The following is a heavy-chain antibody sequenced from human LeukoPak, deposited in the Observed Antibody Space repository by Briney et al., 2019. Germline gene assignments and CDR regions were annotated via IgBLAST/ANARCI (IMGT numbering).Heavy chain of an antibody. V-gene: IGHV1-46*01. Sequence: ASVKVSCKASGYTFTSYDINWVRQATGQGLEWMGIINPSGGSTSYAQKFQGRVTMTRDTSTSTVYMELSSLRSEDTAVYYCARDFETPGNYYFDYWGQGTLVTVSS. J-gene: IGHJ4*02. CDR3: ARDFETPGNYYFDY. D-gene: IGHD3-9*01. CDR1: GYTFTSYD. CDR2: INPSGGST.